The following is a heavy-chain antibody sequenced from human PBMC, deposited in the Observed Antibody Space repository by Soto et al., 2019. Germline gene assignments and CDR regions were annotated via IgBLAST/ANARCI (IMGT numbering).Heavy chain of an antibody. CDR1: GFTFSNYA. Sequence: EVQLLESGGGLVQPGGSLRLSCAASGFTFSNYAMSWVRQAPGKGLEWVSSISGSAVYTYYADSVKGRFTIFRDNSKNTLFLQMNSLRAEDSAVYYCAKDFIAATGTPSYYFDSWGQGILVTVSS. CDR3: AKDFIAATGTPSYYFDS. CDR2: ISGSAVYT. J-gene: IGHJ4*02. D-gene: IGHD6-13*01. V-gene: IGHV3-23*01.